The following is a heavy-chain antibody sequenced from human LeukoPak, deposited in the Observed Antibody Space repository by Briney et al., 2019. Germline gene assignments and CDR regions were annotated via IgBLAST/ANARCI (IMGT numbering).Heavy chain of an antibody. D-gene: IGHD2-2*01. CDR2: INHSGST. Sequence: SETLSLTCAVYGGSFSGYYWSWIRQPPGKGLEWIGEINHSGSTNYNPSLKSRVTISVDTSKNQFSLKLSSVTAADTAVYYCARTYCSSTSCPWYYWGQGTLLTVSS. CDR1: GGSFSGYY. V-gene: IGHV4-34*01. J-gene: IGHJ4*02. CDR3: ARTYCSSTSCPWYY.